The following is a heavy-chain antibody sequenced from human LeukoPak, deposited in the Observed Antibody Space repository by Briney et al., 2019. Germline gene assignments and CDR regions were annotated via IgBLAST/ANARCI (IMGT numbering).Heavy chain of an antibody. CDR3: AREGGIAVAGNWFDP. J-gene: IGHJ5*02. Sequence: SETLSLTCTVSGGPISSYYWSWIRQPPGKGLEWIGYIYYSGSTNYNPSLKSRVTISVDTSKNQFSLKLSSVTAADTAVYYCAREGGIAVAGNWFDPWGQGTLVTVSS. D-gene: IGHD6-19*01. CDR2: IYYSGST. CDR1: GGPISSYY. V-gene: IGHV4-59*01.